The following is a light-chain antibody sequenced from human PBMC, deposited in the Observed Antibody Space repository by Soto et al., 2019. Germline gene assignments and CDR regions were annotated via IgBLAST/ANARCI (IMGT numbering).Light chain of an antibody. CDR1: QSISSY. J-gene: IGKJ1*01. CDR2: DAS. CDR3: QQYNSYPWT. V-gene: IGKV1-5*01. Sequence: IQITQSPSSLSAPVGDRVTITCRARQSISSYLNWYQQKPGKAPKLLIYDASSLESGVPSRFSGSGSGTEFTLTISSLQPDDFATYCCQQYNSYPWTFGQGTKVDIK.